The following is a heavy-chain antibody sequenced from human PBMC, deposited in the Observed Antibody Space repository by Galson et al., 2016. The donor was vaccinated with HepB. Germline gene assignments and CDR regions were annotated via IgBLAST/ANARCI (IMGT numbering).Heavy chain of an antibody. J-gene: IGHJ3*01. Sequence: SETLSLTCGVQGGPFSGHYWSWIRQSPGKGLEWIGEINYGEDTNYNPSLAGRVAMSVDTSKNQLSLRLTSVTAADTATYYCARGRTERNWITFRAQFDVWAQGTRVTV. V-gene: IGHV4-34*01. CDR3: ARGRTERNWITFRAQFDV. D-gene: IGHD1-1*01. CDR1: GGPFSGHY. CDR2: INYGEDT.